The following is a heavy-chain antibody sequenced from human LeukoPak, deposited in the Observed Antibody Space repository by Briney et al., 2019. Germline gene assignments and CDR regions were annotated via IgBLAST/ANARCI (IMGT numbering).Heavy chain of an antibody. CDR1: GFTFSSYS. CDR3: ARDGGAEAAGTFDY. CDR2: ISSSSSYI. D-gene: IGHD6-13*01. V-gene: IGHV3-21*01. J-gene: IGHJ4*02. Sequence: PGGSLRLSCAASGFTFSSYSMNWVRRAPGKGLEWVSSISSSSSYIYYADSVKGRFTISRDNAKNSLYLQMNSLRAEDTAVYYCARDGGAEAAGTFDYWGQGTLVTVSS.